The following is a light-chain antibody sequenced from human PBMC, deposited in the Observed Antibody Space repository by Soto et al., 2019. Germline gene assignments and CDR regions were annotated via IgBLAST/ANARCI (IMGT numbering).Light chain of an antibody. V-gene: IGKV2-28*01. Sequence: EIVLTQSPLSLPVTPGEPASISCRSSQSLLHSNGYNYLDWYLQKPGQSPQLLIYLGSSRASGVPDRFSGSGSGTDFTLKISRVKAEDVVVYYCIQALQIHRTFGQGTKVDIK. CDR1: QSLLHSNGYNY. CDR3: IQALQIHRT. J-gene: IGKJ1*01. CDR2: LGS.